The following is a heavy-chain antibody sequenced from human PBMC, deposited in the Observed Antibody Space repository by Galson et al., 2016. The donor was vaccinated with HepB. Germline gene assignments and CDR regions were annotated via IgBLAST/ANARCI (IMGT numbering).Heavy chain of an antibody. CDR3: ARDVYCSGGSCYGYFDY. CDR1: GFTFSNYG. V-gene: IGHV3-33*01. CDR2: IWFDGKNK. Sequence: SLRLSCAASGFTFSNYGMHWVRQAPGKGLEWVAVIWFDGKNKFYADSVKGRFTISRDNSKNTLNLQMNSLRAEDTAVYFCARDVYCSGGSCYGYFDYWGQGALVTVSS. D-gene: IGHD2-15*01. J-gene: IGHJ4*02.